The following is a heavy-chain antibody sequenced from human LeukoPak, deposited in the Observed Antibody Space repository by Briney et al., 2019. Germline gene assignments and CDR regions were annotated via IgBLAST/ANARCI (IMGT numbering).Heavy chain of an antibody. CDR3: AKDITTVVTPHYFDY. Sequence: PGGSLRLSCAASGLTFSTYWMTWVRQAPGKGLEWVANIKQDGSEKYYVDSVKGRFTISRDNAKNSLYLEMNSLRAEDAALYYCAKDITTVVTPHYFDYWGQGTLVTVSS. CDR1: GLTFSTYW. CDR2: IKQDGSEK. J-gene: IGHJ4*02. D-gene: IGHD4-23*01. V-gene: IGHV3-7*03.